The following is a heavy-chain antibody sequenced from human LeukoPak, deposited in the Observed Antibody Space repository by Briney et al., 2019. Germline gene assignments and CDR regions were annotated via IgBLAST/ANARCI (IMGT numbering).Heavy chain of an antibody. D-gene: IGHD3-10*01. Sequence: GGSLRLSCAASGFTFSSYAMSWVRQAPGKGLEWVSAISGSGGSTYYADSVKGRFTISRDNSKNTLYLQMNSLRAEDTAVYYCAKDGGPMVRGVIIRRPDYWGQGTLVTVSS. V-gene: IGHV3-23*01. CDR1: GFTFSSYA. CDR2: ISGSGGST. J-gene: IGHJ4*02. CDR3: AKDGGPMVRGVIIRRPDY.